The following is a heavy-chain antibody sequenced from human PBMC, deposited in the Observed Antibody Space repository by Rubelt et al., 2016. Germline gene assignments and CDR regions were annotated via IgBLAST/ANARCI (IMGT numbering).Heavy chain of an antibody. Sequence: QVQLVQSGAEVKKPGASVKVSCKASGYTFTSYAMHWVRQAPGHRLEWMGWINAGNGNTNYAQTLQGRVTMTTDTSTSTAYMELRSLRSDDTAVYYCARDQLALYAFDIWGQGTMVTVSS. CDR2: INAGNGNT. J-gene: IGHJ3*02. V-gene: IGHV1-3*01. CDR1: GYTFTSYA. D-gene: IGHD1-1*01. CDR3: ARDQLALYAFDI.